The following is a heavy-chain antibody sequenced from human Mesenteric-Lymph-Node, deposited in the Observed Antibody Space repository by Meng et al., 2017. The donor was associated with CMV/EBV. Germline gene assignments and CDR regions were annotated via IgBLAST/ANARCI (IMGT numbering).Heavy chain of an antibody. CDR2: ISSRSSYT. V-gene: IGHV3-21*01. D-gene: IGHD2-2*02. J-gene: IGHJ6*02. CDR3: ARERYCSSTSCYSGYYYYGMDV. Sequence: GGSLRLSCAASGFTFSSYSMNWVRQAPGKGLEWVSSISSRSSYTYYADSVKGRFTISRDNAKNSLYLQMNSLRAEDTAVYYCARERYCSSTSCYSGYYYYGMDVWGQGTTVTVSS. CDR1: GFTFSSYS.